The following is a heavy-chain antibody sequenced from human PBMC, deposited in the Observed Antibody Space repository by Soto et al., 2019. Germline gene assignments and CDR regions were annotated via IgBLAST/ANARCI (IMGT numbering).Heavy chain of an antibody. V-gene: IGHV1-69*12. CDR1: GGTFSSYA. Sequence: QVQLVQSGAEVKKPGSSVKVSCKASGGTFSSYAISWVRQAPGQGLEWMGGIIPIFGTANYAQKFQGRVKITADESTSTAYMELSSLRSEDTAVYYCARWWATIFGVVIPKDDYYGMDVWGQGTTVTVSS. J-gene: IGHJ6*02. D-gene: IGHD3-3*01. CDR3: ARWWATIFGVVIPKDDYYGMDV. CDR2: IIPIFGTA.